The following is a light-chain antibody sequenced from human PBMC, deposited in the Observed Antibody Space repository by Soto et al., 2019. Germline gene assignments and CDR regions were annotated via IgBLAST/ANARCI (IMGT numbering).Light chain of an antibody. Sequence: EVVLTQSPVTLSLSPGERATLSCRASQSVGSYLAWIQKKPGQAPRLLIYDALNRATGIPARFSGSGSGTDFTLPLSSLEPEDFAVYFCQQRAHWPPYTFGQGTKLEIK. V-gene: IGKV3-11*01. CDR3: QQRAHWPPYT. CDR1: QSVGSY. CDR2: DAL. J-gene: IGKJ2*01.